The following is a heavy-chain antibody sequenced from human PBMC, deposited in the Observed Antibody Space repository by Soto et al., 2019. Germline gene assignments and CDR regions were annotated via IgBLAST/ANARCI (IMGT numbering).Heavy chain of an antibody. CDR1: GFSFNTYS. D-gene: IGHD2-15*01. Sequence: SLRLSCTASGFSFNTYSMNWVRQAPGEGLEWISYISSDSKTIDYSDSVKGRFTISRDNARNSLYLQMKSLRAEDTAVYYCARDRFGRFQRSGGACYDFWGQGTRVTVSS. J-gene: IGHJ4*02. CDR3: ARDRFGRFQRSGGACYDF. V-gene: IGHV3-48*01. CDR2: ISSDSKTI.